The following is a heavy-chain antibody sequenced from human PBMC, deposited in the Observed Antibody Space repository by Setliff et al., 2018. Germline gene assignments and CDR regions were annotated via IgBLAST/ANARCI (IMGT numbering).Heavy chain of an antibody. CDR3: RLANCSKNCEEALDV. J-gene: IGHJ4*02. CDR1: GYTFTNYG. D-gene: IGHD2-2*01. Sequence: ASVKVSCKASGYTFTNYGITWVRQAPGQGLEWMGWINNYNFNTNYAQKLQGRVTMTTDTSTSTAYMELRSLRSDDTAVYYFRLANCSKNCEEALDVWGQGTLVTVSS. V-gene: IGHV1-18*01. CDR2: INNYNFNT.